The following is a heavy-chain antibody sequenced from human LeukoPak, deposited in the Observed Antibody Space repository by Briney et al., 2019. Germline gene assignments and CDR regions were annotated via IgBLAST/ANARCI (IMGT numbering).Heavy chain of an antibody. CDR2: VSPQTGAT. V-gene: IGHV1-2*02. CDR1: GYTFTSYY. D-gene: IGHD6-6*01. J-gene: IGHJ3*01. Sequence: ASVKVSCKSSGYTFTSYYIHWVRLAPGQGLEWMGWVSPQTGATNFAQTCQGRVTMTRDTSISTTCMELNSLRSDDTAFYYCVRDRGITGRPNAFDVWGQGTMVAVSP. CDR3: VRDRGITGRPNAFDV.